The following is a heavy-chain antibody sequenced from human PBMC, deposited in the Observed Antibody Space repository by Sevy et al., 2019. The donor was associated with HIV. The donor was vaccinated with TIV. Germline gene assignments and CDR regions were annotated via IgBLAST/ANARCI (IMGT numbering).Heavy chain of an antibody. CDR1: GFSFRDYA. D-gene: IGHD6-19*01. CDR3: ARGPYSSGLRFDY. Sequence: VGSLRLSCVASGFSFRDYALHWVRQGPGKGLEWVAVVSFDGGNKYYPDSVKGRFTVSRDNSKNTLFLQMDSLRGEDTAVYYCARGPYSSGLRFDYWGQGTLVTVSS. V-gene: IGHV3-30*04. J-gene: IGHJ4*02. CDR2: VSFDGGNK.